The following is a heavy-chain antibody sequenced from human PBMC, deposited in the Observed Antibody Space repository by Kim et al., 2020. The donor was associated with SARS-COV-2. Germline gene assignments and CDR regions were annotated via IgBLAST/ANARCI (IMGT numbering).Heavy chain of an antibody. CDR3: ARVRGSSSWHDWYFDR. D-gene: IGHD6-13*01. V-gene: IGHV4-59*01. J-gene: IGHJ2*01. CDR1: GCSISSYY. Sequence: SETLSLTCTVSGCSISSYYWSWIRQPPGKGLEWIGYIYYSGSTNYNPSLKSRVTISVDTSKNQFSLKLSSVTAADTAIYYCARVRGSSSWHDWYFDRWGRSNLVTVSS. CDR2: IYYSGST.